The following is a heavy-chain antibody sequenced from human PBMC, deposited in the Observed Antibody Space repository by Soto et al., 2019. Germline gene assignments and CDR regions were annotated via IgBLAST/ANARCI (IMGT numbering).Heavy chain of an antibody. Sequence: SETLSLTCAVSGGSISSINWWSWVRQPPGKGLEWIGQIFHSGSTNYNPSLKSRVTISVDRSKNQFSLKVNYVTAADTAVYYCASAYYLNPFDIWGQGTLVTVSS. D-gene: IGHD3-22*01. CDR2: IFHSGST. CDR1: GGSISSINW. CDR3: ASAYYLNPFDI. J-gene: IGHJ3*02. V-gene: IGHV4-4*02.